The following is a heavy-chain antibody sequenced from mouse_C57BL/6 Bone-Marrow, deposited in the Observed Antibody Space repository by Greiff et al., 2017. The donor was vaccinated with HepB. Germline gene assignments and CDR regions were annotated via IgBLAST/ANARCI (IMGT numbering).Heavy chain of an antibody. CDR2: ISYDGSN. D-gene: IGHD1-1*01. CDR1: GYSITSGYY. CDR3: AIGGGSTRGYFDV. J-gene: IGHJ1*03. Sequence: EVKLQESGPGLVKPSQSLSLTCSVTGYSITSGYYWNWIRQFPGNKLEWMGYISYDGSNNYNPSLKNRISITRDTSKNQFFLKLNSVTTEDTATYYCAIGGGSTRGYFDVWGTGTTVTVSS. V-gene: IGHV3-6*01.